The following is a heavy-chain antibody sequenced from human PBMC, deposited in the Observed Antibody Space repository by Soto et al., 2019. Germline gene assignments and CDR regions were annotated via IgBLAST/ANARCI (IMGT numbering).Heavy chain of an antibody. Sequence: QVQLVQSGAEVKKPGASVKVSCKASGYTFTSYGISWVRQAPGQGLEWMGWISAYNGNTNYAQKLQGRVTMTTDTSTSTAYMELRSLRSDDTAVYYCAREDRGGSEDYTWNDVLNWFDPWGQGTLVTVSS. CDR1: GYTFTSYG. CDR2: ISAYNGNT. J-gene: IGHJ5*02. CDR3: AREDRGGSEDYTWNDVLNWFDP. D-gene: IGHD1-20*01. V-gene: IGHV1-18*01.